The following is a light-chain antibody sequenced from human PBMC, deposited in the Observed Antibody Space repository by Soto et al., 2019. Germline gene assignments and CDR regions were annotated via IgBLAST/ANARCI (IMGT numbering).Light chain of an antibody. V-gene: IGKV3-11*01. Sequence: EIVLTQSPATLSLSPGERATLSCKASQSVSSYLAWYQQKPGQAPRLLIYDASNRATGIPARFSGSGSGTDFTLTISSLEPKDFAVYYCQQRSNWPPRFGGGTKVEIK. J-gene: IGKJ4*02. CDR2: DAS. CDR1: QSVSSY. CDR3: QQRSNWPPR.